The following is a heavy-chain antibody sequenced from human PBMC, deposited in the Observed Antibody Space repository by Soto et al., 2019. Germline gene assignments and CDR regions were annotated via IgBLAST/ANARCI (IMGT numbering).Heavy chain of an antibody. J-gene: IGHJ4*02. CDR3: AKDRLAGGFDY. D-gene: IGHD3-16*01. V-gene: IGHV3-23*01. Sequence: PVGSKILSCAASEFNFRNYSMSWVSQAPGKGLEWVSLVSATAGTTYYTDSVKGRFTISRDNSRNTVYLQMNSLRADDTAVYYCAKDRLAGGFDYWGQGTLVTVSS. CDR2: VSATAGTT. CDR1: EFNFRNYS.